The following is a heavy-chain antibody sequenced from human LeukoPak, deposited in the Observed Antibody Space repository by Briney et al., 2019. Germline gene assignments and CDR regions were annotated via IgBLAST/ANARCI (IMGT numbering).Heavy chain of an antibody. CDR2: VHSNGGT. V-gene: IGHV4-4*07. CDR1: GGSVSSDY. Sequence: SETLSLTCTVSGGSVSSDYWTWIRQPAGKGLEWIGRVHSNGGTNSNPSLKSRVTMSVDTSKNQSSLKLTSVTAADTAVYYCARQIASHYYFDYWGQGTLVTVSS. J-gene: IGHJ4*02. CDR3: ARQIASHYYFDY.